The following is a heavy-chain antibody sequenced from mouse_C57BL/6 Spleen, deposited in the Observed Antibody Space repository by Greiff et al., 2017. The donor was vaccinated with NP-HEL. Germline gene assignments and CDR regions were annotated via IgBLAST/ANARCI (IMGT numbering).Heavy chain of an antibody. CDR1: GYAFSSYW. J-gene: IGHJ4*01. D-gene: IGHD2-1*01. V-gene: IGHV1-80*01. CDR2: IYPGDGDT. CDR3: ARWCYGNYSANCDVDAMDY. Sequence: QVQLQQSGAELVKPGASVKISCKASGYAFSSYWMNWVKQRPGKGLEWIGQIYPGDGDTNYNGKFKGKATLTADKSSSTAYMQPSSLTSEDSAVYFCARWCYGNYSANCDVDAMDYWGQGASVTVSS.